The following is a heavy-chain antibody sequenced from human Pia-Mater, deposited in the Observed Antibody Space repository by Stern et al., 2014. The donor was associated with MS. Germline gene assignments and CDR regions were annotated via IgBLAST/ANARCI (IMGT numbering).Heavy chain of an antibody. CDR3: ARQVGPGYYGSGSHDY. V-gene: IGHV5-51*01. Sequence: VQLVQSGAEVKKPGASLKISCKGSGYSFTSYWIGWVRQMPGKGLEWMGIIYPGASDTGYSPPFQGQVPISAEKSISTAYLQWSSLKASDTAMYYCARQVGPGYYGSGSHDYWGQGTLVTVSS. CDR2: IYPGASDT. D-gene: IGHD3-10*01. J-gene: IGHJ4*02. CDR1: GYSFTSYW.